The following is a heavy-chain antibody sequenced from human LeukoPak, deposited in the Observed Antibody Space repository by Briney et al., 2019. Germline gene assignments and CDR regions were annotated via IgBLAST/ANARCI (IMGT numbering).Heavy chain of an antibody. Sequence: PGGSLRLSCAASGFTISSYSMNWVRQAPGKGLEWVSSISSSSSYIYYADSVKGRSTISRDNAKNSLYLQMNSLRAEDTAVYYCARGSRIVVVTPLAFDIWGQGTMVTVSS. CDR1: GFTISSYS. D-gene: IGHD2-21*02. V-gene: IGHV3-21*01. J-gene: IGHJ3*02. CDR3: ARGSRIVVVTPLAFDI. CDR2: ISSSSSYI.